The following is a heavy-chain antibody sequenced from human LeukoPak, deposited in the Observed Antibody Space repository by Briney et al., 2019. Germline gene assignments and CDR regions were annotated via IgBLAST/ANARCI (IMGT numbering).Heavy chain of an antibody. Sequence: GGSLRLSCAASGFTVSSNYMSWVRQAPGKGLEWVSVIYSGGSTYYADSVKGRFTISRDNSKNTLYLQMNSPRAEDTAVYYCARESISLGAAAGHWFDPWGQGTLVTVSS. V-gene: IGHV3-66*01. CDR3: ARESISLGAAAGHWFDP. CDR1: GFTVSSNY. J-gene: IGHJ5*02. CDR2: IYSGGST. D-gene: IGHD6-13*01.